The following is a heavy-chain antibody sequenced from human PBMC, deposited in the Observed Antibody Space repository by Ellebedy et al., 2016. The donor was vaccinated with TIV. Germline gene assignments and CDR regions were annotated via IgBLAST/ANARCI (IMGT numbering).Heavy chain of an antibody. CDR1: GFTFSSSG. D-gene: IGHD7-27*01. CDR2: ISDNGRKR. V-gene: IGHV3-30*03. Sequence: LSLTCAASGFTFSSSGMQWVRQAPGKGLEWVAIISDNGRKRFHADSVKGRFTISRDNSKNTLYLQMNSLRAEDTAVYYCAREGPYSSNWGGFDYWGQGTLVTVSS. J-gene: IGHJ4*02. CDR3: AREGPYSSNWGGFDY.